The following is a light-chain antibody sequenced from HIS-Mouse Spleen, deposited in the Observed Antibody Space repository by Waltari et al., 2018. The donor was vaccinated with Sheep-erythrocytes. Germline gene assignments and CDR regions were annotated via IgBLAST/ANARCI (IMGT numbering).Light chain of an antibody. Sequence: QSALTQPPSASGSPGQSVTISCTGTSSDVGGYNYVSWYQQHPGKAPKLMIYEGSKRPSGVSTRFSGSKSGNTASLTISGLQAEDEADYYCCSYAGSSTPWVFGGGTKLTVL. CDR3: CSYAGSSTPWV. CDR2: EGS. J-gene: IGLJ3*02. V-gene: IGLV2-23*01. CDR1: SSDVGGYNY.